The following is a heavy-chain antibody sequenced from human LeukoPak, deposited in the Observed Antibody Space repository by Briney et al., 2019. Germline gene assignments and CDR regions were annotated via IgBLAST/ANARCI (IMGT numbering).Heavy chain of an antibody. J-gene: IGHJ4*02. CDR3: ARSVGLYSSSWYFIDY. D-gene: IGHD6-13*01. Sequence: SETLSLTCTVSGGSISSYYWSWIRQPPGKGLEWIGYIYYSGSTNYNPSLKGRVTISVDTSKNQFSLKLGSVTAADTAVYYCARSVGLYSSSWYFIDYWGQGTLVTVSS. CDR2: IYYSGST. V-gene: IGHV4-59*01. CDR1: GGSISSYY.